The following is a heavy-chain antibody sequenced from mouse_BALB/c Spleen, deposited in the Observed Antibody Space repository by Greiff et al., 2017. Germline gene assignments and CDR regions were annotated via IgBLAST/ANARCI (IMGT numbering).Heavy chain of an antibody. V-gene: IGHV2-6-4*01. CDR3: ARRGVTTGYYAMDY. Sequence: VQRVESGPGLVAPSQSLSITCTVSGFSLSRYSVHWVRQPPGKGLEWLGMIWGGGSTDYNSALKSRLSISKDNSKSQVFLKMNSLQTDDTAMYYCARRGVTTGYYAMDYWGQGTSVTVSS. D-gene: IGHD2-2*01. CDR1: GFSLSRYS. CDR2: IWGGGST. J-gene: IGHJ4*01.